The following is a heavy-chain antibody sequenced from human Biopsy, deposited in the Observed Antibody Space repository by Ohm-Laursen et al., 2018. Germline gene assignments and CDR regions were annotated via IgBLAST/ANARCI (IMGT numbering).Heavy chain of an antibody. D-gene: IGHD3-16*01. CDR3: VRSRAGGATWGMDV. CDR1: GYTFTGYY. V-gene: IGHV1-2*02. J-gene: IGHJ6*02. Sequence: DSVKVSCKASGYTFTGYYLHWVRQAPGQGLEWMGWINPDNGGTIHAQKFQGRVTVTRDTSISTAYVEVTSLRSDDTAVYYCVRSRAGGATWGMDVWGQGTTVTVSS. CDR2: INPDNGGT.